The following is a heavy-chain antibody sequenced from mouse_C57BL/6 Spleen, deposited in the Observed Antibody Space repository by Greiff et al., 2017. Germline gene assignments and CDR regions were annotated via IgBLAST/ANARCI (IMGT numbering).Heavy chain of an antibody. V-gene: IGHV1-49*01. D-gene: IGHD1-1*01. CDR3: AREGNYYGSRGYFDV. Sequence: LQQSGAELVRPGSSVKLSCKDSYFAFMARAMHWVKQRPGHGLEWIGSFTMYSDATEYSENFKGKATLTANTSSSTAYMELSSLTSEDSAVYYCAREGNYYGSRGYFDVWGTGTTVTVSS. J-gene: IGHJ1*03. CDR1: YFAFMARA. CDR2: FTMYSDAT.